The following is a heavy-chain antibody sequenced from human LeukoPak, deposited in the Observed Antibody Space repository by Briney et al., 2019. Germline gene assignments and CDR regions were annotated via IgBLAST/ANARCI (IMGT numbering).Heavy chain of an antibody. CDR2: GGSGGST. CDR1: GFIFSSYA. J-gene: IGHJ6*03. Sequence: GGSLRLSCAASGFIFSSYAMSWVRQAPGKGLEWVSYGGSGGSTYHADSVKGRFTVSRDNSKSTLYLQMNSLTAEDTAVYYCAKMRGQYYHSYYMDAWGKGTTVTVSS. CDR3: AKMRGQYYHSYYMDA. V-gene: IGHV3-23*01.